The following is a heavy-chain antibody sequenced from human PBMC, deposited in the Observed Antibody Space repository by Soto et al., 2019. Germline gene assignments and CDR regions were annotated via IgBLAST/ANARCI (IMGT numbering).Heavy chain of an antibody. V-gene: IGHV4-59*04. Sequence: SETLCLTCAVYGGSFSGYCLSWIRQPPGKGLEWIGSIYYSGSTYNNPSLRSRVSMSIDTSKDQFSLKLKSVTAADTALYFCARQRTSVVTQAYFDVWGPGSLVTVSS. CDR2: IYYSGST. D-gene: IGHD2-21*02. J-gene: IGHJ4*02. CDR3: ARQRTSVVTQAYFDV. CDR1: GGSFSGYC.